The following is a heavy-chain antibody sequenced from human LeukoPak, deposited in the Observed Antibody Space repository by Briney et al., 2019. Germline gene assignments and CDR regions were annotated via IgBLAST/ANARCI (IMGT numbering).Heavy chain of an antibody. CDR2: INHSGST. V-gene: IGHV4-34*01. CDR3: ARGGDCSGGSCYPYYYYYYMDV. D-gene: IGHD2-15*01. J-gene: IGHJ6*03. CDR1: GGSFSGYY. Sequence: PSETLSLTCAVYGGSFSGYYWSWIRQPPGKGLEWIGEINHSGSTDYDPSLKSRVTISVDTSKNQFSLKLSSVTAADTAVYYCARGGDCSGGSCYPYYYYYYMDVWGKGTTVTVSS.